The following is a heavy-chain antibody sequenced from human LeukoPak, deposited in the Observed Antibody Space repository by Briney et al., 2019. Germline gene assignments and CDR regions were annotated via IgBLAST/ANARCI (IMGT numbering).Heavy chain of an antibody. Sequence: SETLSLTCAVYGGSFSGYYWGWIRQPPGKGLEWIASIYYSGSTYYNPSLKSRVTISVDTSKNQFSLRLNSVTAADTAVYYCARGGWHYYGLDVWGQGTTVTVSS. V-gene: IGHV4-34*01. D-gene: IGHD2-15*01. CDR3: ARGGWHYYGLDV. J-gene: IGHJ6*02. CDR1: GGSFSGYY. CDR2: IYYSGST.